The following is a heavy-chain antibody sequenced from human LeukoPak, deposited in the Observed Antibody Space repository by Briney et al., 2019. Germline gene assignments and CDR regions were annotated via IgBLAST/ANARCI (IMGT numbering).Heavy chain of an antibody. D-gene: IGHD6-19*01. Sequence: PSETLSLTCTVSGYSISSGYYWGWIRQPPGKGLEWIGSIYHSGSTYYNPSLKSRVTISVDTSKNQFSLKLSSVTAADTAVYYCARVGSGWYDGGGYFDYWGQGTLVTVSS. V-gene: IGHV4-38-2*02. CDR3: ARVGSGWYDGGGYFDY. CDR2: IYHSGST. J-gene: IGHJ4*02. CDR1: GYSISSGYY.